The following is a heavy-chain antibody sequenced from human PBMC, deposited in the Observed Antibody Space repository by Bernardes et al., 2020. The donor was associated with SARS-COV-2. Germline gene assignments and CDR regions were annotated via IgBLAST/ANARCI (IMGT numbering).Heavy chain of an antibody. CDR1: GFTFSSYA. CDR2: ISGSGGDT. V-gene: IGHV3-23*01. J-gene: IGHJ5*02. Sequence: GGSLRLSCAASGFTFSSYAMSWVRQAPGKGLEWVSAISGSGGDTYYADSVKGRFTISRDNSKNTMYLQMNTLRAEDTAVYYCARQGGYSSSWYGWFDPWGQGTLVTVSS. CDR3: ARQGGYSSSWYGWFDP. D-gene: IGHD6-13*01.